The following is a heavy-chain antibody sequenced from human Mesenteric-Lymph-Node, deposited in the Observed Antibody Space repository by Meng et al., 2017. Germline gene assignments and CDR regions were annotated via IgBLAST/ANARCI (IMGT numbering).Heavy chain of an antibody. J-gene: IGHJ4*02. Sequence: SETLSLTCAVSGGPISSSNWWSWVRQHPGKGLEWIGSIYHSGSTYYNPSLRSRVTISVDTSKNQFSLKLSSVTAADAAVYYCETYETLPAACDYWGQGT. CDR2: IYHSGST. V-gene: IGHV4-4*02. D-gene: IGHD2-2*01. CDR1: GGPISSSNW. CDR3: ETYETLPAACDY.